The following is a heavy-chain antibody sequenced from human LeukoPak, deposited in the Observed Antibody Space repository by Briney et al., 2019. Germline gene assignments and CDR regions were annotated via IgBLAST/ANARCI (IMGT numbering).Heavy chain of an antibody. D-gene: IGHD3-22*01. CDR1: GFTFSSYN. Sequence: PGGSLRLSCAASGFTFSSYNMNWVRQAPGKGLEWVSSISYIYYADSVKGRFTISRDNAKNSLYLQMNSLRAEDTAVYYCARTYYYDSSGYSSTNFDYWGQGTLVTVSS. J-gene: IGHJ4*02. CDR2: ISYI. V-gene: IGHV3-21*01. CDR3: ARTYYYDSSGYSSTNFDY.